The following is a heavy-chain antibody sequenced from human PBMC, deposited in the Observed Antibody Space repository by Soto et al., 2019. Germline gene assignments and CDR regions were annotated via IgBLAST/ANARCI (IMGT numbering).Heavy chain of an antibody. CDR2: INHSGST. Sequence: SETLSLTCAVYGGSFSGYYWTWIRQPPGKGLEWIGEINHSGSTNYNPSLKSRVTISVDTSKNQFSLKLSSVTAADTAVYYCVRGPYYDILTGYYGFDYWGQGTLVNVSS. CDR3: VRGPYYDILTGYYGFDY. V-gene: IGHV4-34*01. CDR1: GGSFSGYY. D-gene: IGHD3-9*01. J-gene: IGHJ4*02.